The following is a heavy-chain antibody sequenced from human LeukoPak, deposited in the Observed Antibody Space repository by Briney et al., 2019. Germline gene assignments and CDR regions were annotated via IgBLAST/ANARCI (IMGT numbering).Heavy chain of an antibody. J-gene: IGHJ6*02. CDR2: INPSAGTT. V-gene: IGHV1-46*01. CDR3: ARGKSSVWPVGSCMDV. Sequence: ASVKVSCKASGYSFTNYYMHWVRQAPGQGLEWMGLINPSAGTTTYAQKFQGRVTVTRDTSTSTVYMDLSSLKSEDTAVYYCARGKSSVWPVGSCMDVWGQGTTVTVSS. D-gene: IGHD6-19*01. CDR1: GYSFTNYY.